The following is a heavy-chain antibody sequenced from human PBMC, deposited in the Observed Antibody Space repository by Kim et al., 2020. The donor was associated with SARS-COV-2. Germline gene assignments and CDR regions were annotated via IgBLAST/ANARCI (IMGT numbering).Heavy chain of an antibody. CDR1: GFTFSSYW. J-gene: IGHJ4*02. V-gene: IGHV3-7*01. CDR3: ARVEEDGSGSYYNDY. CDR2: IKQDGSEK. Sequence: GGSLRLSCAASGFTFSSYWMSWVRQAPGKGLEWVANIKQDGSEKYYVDSVKGRFTISRDNAKNSLYLQMNSLRAEDTAVYYCARVEEDGSGSYYNDYWGQGTLVTVSS. D-gene: IGHD3-10*01.